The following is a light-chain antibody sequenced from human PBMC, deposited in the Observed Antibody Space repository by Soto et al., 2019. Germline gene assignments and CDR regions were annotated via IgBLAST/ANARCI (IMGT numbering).Light chain of an antibody. CDR1: QSVSSSY. V-gene: IGKV3-20*01. CDR2: GAS. J-gene: IGKJ2*01. Sequence: EIVLTQSPGTLSLSPGERATLSCRASQSVSSSYLAWYQQKPGQAPRLLIYGASSRATGIPDTFSGSGSGTDFTLTISRLEPEDCAVYYCQQYGSSLSTFGQGTKVEI. CDR3: QQYGSSLST.